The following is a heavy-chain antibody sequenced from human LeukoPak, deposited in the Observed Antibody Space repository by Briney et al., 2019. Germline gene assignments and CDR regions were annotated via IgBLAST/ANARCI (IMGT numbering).Heavy chain of an antibody. CDR2: INHSGST. J-gene: IGHJ4*02. D-gene: IGHD4-23*01. CDR1: GGSFSGYY. V-gene: IGHV4-34*01. Sequence: SETLSLTCAVYGGSFSGYYWSWIRQPPGKGLEWIGEINHSGSTNYNPSLKSRVTISVDTSKNQFSLKLSSVTAADTAVYYCAXGXXGPESVTARESPFDYWGQGTLVTVSS. CDR3: AXGXXGPESVTARESPFDY.